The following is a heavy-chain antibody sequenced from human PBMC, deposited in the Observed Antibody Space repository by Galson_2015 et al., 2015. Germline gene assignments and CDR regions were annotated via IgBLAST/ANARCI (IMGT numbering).Heavy chain of an antibody. CDR3: AKDRFTMVRGVILWFDP. V-gene: IGHV3-30*18. D-gene: IGHD3-10*01. Sequence: SLRLSCAASGFTFSSYGTHWVRQAPGKGLEWVAVISYDGSNKYYADSVKGRFTISRDNSKNTLYLQINSLRAEDTAVYYCAKDRFTMVRGVILWFDPWGQGTLVTVSS. CDR1: GFTFSSYG. J-gene: IGHJ5*02. CDR2: ISYDGSNK.